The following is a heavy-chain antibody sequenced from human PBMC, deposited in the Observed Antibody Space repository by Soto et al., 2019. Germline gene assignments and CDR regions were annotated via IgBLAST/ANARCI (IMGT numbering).Heavy chain of an antibody. Sequence: VQLVESGGGVVQPGRSLRLSCAASGFTFSSYVMHWVRQAPGKGLEWVAVIWYDGRNTYYADSVKGRFTISRDNSKNTLYLQMNSLRAEDTAVYYCARTAYYYDSSGYYFDCWGQGTLVTVSS. V-gene: IGHV3-33*01. CDR1: GFTFSSYV. D-gene: IGHD3-22*01. CDR2: IWYDGRNT. CDR3: ARTAYYYDSSGYYFDC. J-gene: IGHJ4*02.